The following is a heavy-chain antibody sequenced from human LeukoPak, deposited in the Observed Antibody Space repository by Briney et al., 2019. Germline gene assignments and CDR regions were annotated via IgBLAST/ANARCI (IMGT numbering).Heavy chain of an antibody. D-gene: IGHD3-22*01. Sequence: SGGSLRLSCAASGFTFSSYAMSWVRQAPGKGLEWVSAISGSGGSTYYADSVKGRFTISRDNSKNTLYLQMNSLRAEDTAVYYCAKDPAMIVVVITPGADYWGQGTLVTVSS. CDR1: GFTFSSYA. CDR3: AKDPAMIVVVITPGADY. J-gene: IGHJ4*02. V-gene: IGHV3-23*01. CDR2: ISGSGGST.